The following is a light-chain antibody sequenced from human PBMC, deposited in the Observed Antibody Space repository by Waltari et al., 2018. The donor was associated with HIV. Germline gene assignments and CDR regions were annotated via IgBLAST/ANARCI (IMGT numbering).Light chain of an antibody. CDR3: AAWDHSLNGRV. CDR2: TNN. J-gene: IGLJ1*01. V-gene: IGLV1-44*01. CDR1: SSNSGRNT. Sequence: QSVLTQPPSASGPPGQRVTISCSGRSSNSGRNTVQWYRQLPGTAPKLLIHTNNQRPSGVPDRFSGSKSGTSASLAISGLQSEDEADYYCAAWDHSLNGRVFGTGTNVIVL.